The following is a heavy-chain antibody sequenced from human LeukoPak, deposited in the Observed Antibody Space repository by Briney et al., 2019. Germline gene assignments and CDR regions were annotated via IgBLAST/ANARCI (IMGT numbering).Heavy chain of an antibody. J-gene: IGHJ4*02. D-gene: IGHD6-6*01. CDR1: GFTFRSYG. CDR2: IWYDGSNK. CDR3: ARVGSSSSLGFDY. V-gene: IGHV3-33*01. Sequence: GRSLRLSCAASGFTFRSYGMHWVRQAPGKGLEWVAVIWYDGSNKYCADSVKGRFTIPRDNSKNTLYLEMSSLRAEDTAVYYCARVGSSSSLGFDYWGQGTLVTVSS.